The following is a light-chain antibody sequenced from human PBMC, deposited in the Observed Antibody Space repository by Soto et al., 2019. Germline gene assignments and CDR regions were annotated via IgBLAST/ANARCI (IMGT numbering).Light chain of an antibody. Sequence: EIVMTQSPATLSVSPGERATLSCRASQSVSSNLGWYQQKPGQAPRLLMYGASTRAAGIPARFSGGGSGTDFTLTISSLQSEDFAVYYCQQYNNWPRTFGQGTKVEIK. CDR1: QSVSSN. CDR3: QQYNNWPRT. J-gene: IGKJ1*01. CDR2: GAS. V-gene: IGKV3-15*01.